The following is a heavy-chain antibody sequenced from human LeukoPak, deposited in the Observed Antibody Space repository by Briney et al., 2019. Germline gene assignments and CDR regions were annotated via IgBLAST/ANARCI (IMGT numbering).Heavy chain of an antibody. CDR3: ARGISDSSGWYVGYHYYYMDV. V-gene: IGHV1-8*01. CDR2: MNPNSGNT. Sequence: GASVKVSCKASGYTFTSYDINWVRQATGQGLEWMGWMNPNSGNTGYAQKFQGRVTMTRNTSISTAYMELSSLRSEDTAVYYCARGISDSSGWYVGYHYYYMDVWGKGTTVTISS. D-gene: IGHD6-19*01. CDR1: GYTFTSYD. J-gene: IGHJ6*03.